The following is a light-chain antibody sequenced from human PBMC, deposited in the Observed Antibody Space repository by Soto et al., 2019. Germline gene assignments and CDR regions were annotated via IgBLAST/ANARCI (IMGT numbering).Light chain of an antibody. CDR2: QVT. Sequence: QSALTQPASVSGSPGQSITISCTGTSSDLAIYNYVSWYQQQPGKAPKLMIYQVTNRPSGVSNRFSGSKSGSTASLIISRLQTEDEADYYCVSFTSSTTYVFGSGTKVTVL. J-gene: IGLJ1*01. V-gene: IGLV2-14*01. CDR3: VSFTSSTTYV. CDR1: SSDLAIYNY.